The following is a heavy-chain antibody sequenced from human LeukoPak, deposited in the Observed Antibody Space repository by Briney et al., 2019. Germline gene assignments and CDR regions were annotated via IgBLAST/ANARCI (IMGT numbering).Heavy chain of an antibody. CDR3: AARNNWTPEF. J-gene: IGHJ4*02. V-gene: IGHV4-34*01. Sequence: SETLSLTCAVYGGSFSGYYWTWIRQSPGMGLEWIGEINHIGSTNYNPSLKSRVTISVDTSKNQFSLKLTSVTAADTAVYYCAARNNWTPEFWGQGTPVTVSS. CDR1: GGSFSGYY. D-gene: IGHD3/OR15-3a*01. CDR2: INHIGST.